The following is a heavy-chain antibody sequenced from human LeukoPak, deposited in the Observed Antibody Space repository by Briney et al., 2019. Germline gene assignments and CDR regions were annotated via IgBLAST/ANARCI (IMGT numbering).Heavy chain of an antibody. Sequence: SETLSLTCTVYGGSFSANYWNWIRQPPGKGLEWIGEINHSGSTNYNPSLKSRVTISVDTSKNQFSLKLSSVTAADTAVYYCARVGSGWVHGYWGQGTLVTVSS. J-gene: IGHJ4*02. CDR1: GGSFSANY. CDR3: ARVGSGWVHGY. CDR2: INHSGST. V-gene: IGHV4-34*01. D-gene: IGHD6-19*01.